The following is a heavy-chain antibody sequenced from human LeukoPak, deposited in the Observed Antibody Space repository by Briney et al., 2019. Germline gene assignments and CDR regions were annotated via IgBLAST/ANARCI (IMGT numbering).Heavy chain of an antibody. D-gene: IGHD3-16*01. Sequence: PGGSLRLSCAASGFSFSSYEMNWVRQAPGKGLEWVSYISSSGSPIYYADSVKGRFTISRDNSKNTLYLQMNSLRAEDTAVYYCASTSRKGATGAFDIWGQGTMVTVSS. CDR3: ASTSRKGATGAFDI. CDR2: ISSSGSPI. J-gene: IGHJ3*02. V-gene: IGHV3-48*03. CDR1: GFSFSSYE.